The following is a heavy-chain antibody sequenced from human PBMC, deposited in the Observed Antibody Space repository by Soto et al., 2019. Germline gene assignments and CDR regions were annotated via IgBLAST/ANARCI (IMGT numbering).Heavy chain of an antibody. CDR3: ASRGYSGYEFDY. Sequence: ASVKVSCKASGGTFSSYAISWVRQAPGQGLEWMGGIIPIFGTANYAQKFQGRVTITADESTSTAYMELSSLRSEDTAVYYCASRGYSGYEFDYWGQGTLVTVSS. CDR1: GGTFSSYA. CDR2: IIPIFGTA. D-gene: IGHD5-12*01. J-gene: IGHJ4*02. V-gene: IGHV1-69*13.